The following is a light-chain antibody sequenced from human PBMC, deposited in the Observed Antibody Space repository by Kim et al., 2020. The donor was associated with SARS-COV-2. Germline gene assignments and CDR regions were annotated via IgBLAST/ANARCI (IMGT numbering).Light chain of an antibody. Sequence: ASEGDTVTITCRASQDIKNYLAWYRQKPGKVPEVLIYAASILQSGVPSRISGSGSGTDFTLTLNSLQPEDVATYYCQKYNSAPWTFGQGTKVDIK. CDR3: QKYNSAPWT. J-gene: IGKJ1*01. CDR1: QDIKNY. V-gene: IGKV1-27*01. CDR2: AAS.